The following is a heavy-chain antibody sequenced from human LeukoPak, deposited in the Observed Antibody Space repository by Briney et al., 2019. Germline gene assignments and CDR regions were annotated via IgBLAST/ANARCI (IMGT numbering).Heavy chain of an antibody. D-gene: IGHD1-1*01. Sequence: GVSLRLSCAASGFNLRSRDLKCVRQAPGRGWEWISYITATGSVVQYADSAKGRFSVLRDNTKNSLYLRMDSLRFEDTGLYYCATTAYSPYSYSAHWGGGDLVTVSS. CDR2: ITATGSVV. CDR1: GFNLRSRD. J-gene: IGHJ4*02. CDR3: ATTAYSPYSYSAH. V-gene: IGHV3-48*03.